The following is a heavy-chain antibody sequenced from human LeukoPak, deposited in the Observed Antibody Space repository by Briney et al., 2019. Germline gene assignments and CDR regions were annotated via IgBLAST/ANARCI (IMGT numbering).Heavy chain of an antibody. CDR3: ARGPDYSNYLNWFDP. CDR1: GGTFSSYT. D-gene: IGHD4-11*01. V-gene: IGHV1-69*02. CDR2: IIPILGIA. J-gene: IGHJ5*02. Sequence: ASVKVSCKASGGTFSSYTISWVRQAPAQGLEWMGRIIPILGIANYAQKFQGRVTITADKSTSTAYMELSSLRSEDTAVYYCARGPDYSNYLNWFDPWGQGTLVTVSS.